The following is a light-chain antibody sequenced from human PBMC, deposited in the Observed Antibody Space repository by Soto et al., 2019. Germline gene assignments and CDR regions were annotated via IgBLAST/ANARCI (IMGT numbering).Light chain of an antibody. Sequence: QSALTQPASVSGSPGQSITISCTGTSSDVGGYNYVYWYQHHPGKAPKLMIYEVSSRPSGVSNRFFGSKSGNTASLTISGLQTEDEADYCCSSYRTKSSVVFGGGTKLTVL. J-gene: IGLJ2*01. V-gene: IGLV2-14*01. CDR1: SSDVGGYNY. CDR3: SSYRTKSSVV. CDR2: EVS.